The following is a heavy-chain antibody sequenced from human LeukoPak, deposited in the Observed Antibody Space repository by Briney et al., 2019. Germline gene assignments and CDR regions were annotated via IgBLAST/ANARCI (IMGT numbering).Heavy chain of an antibody. CDR2: ISWNSGSI. CDR1: GFTFDDYA. CDR3: AKGGYGIVVVPPDY. D-gene: IGHD3-22*01. J-gene: IGHJ4*02. V-gene: IGHV3-9*01. Sequence: PGGSLRLSCAASGFTFDDYAMHWVRHAPGKGLEWVSGISWNSGSIGYADSVKGRFTISRDNAKNSLYLQMNSLRAEDTALYYCAKGGYGIVVVPPDYWGQGTLVIVSS.